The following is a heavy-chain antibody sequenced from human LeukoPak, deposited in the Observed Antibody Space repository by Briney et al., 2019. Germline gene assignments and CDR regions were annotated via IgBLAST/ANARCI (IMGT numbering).Heavy chain of an antibody. D-gene: IGHD6-13*01. J-gene: IGHJ5*02. V-gene: IGHV1-2*02. Sequence: ASVKVSCKASGYTFTSYGISWVRQAPGQGLEWMGWINPNSGGTNYAQKFQGRVTMTWDTSISTAYMELSRLRSDDTAVYYCARAIAAAGEFWFDPWGQGTLVTVSS. CDR3: ARAIAAAGEFWFDP. CDR1: GYTFTSYG. CDR2: INPNSGGT.